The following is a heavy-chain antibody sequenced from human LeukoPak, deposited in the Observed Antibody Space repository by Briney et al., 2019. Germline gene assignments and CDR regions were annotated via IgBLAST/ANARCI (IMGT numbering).Heavy chain of an antibody. CDR2: IYSGGST. J-gene: IGHJ4*02. CDR3: ARGADRWNYFDY. V-gene: IGHV3-53*01. CDR1: GFTVSSSF. D-gene: IGHD4-23*01. Sequence: GGSLRLSCAASGFTVSSSFMSWVRQAPGRGLEWVSVIYSGGSTYYADSVKGRFTISRDNSKNTVSLQMNSLRAGDTAVYYCARGADRWNYFDYWGQGTLVTVSS.